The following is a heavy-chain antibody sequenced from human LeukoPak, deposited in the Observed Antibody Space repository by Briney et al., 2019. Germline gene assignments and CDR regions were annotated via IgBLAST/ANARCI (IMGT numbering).Heavy chain of an antibody. CDR3: AKVGLRFLEWFGFDP. V-gene: IGHV3-30*18. CDR1: GFTFSSYG. Sequence: GGSLRPSCAASGFTFSSYGMHWVRQAPGKGLEWVAVISYDGSNKYYADSVKGRFTISRDNSKNTLYLQMNSLRAEDTAVYYCAKVGLRFLEWFGFDPWGQGTLVTVSS. J-gene: IGHJ5*02. CDR2: ISYDGSNK. D-gene: IGHD3-3*01.